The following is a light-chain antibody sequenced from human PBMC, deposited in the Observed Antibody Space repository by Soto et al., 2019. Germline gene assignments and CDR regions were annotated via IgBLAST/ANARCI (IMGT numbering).Light chain of an antibody. CDR2: GAS. V-gene: IGKV3-20*01. CDR1: QSVSSNY. Sequence: EGMLTQSPGTLSLSPGERATLSCRASQSVSSNYLAWYQQKSGQAPRLLIYGASNRATGIPDRFSGSGSGTDFTLTIRRLEPEDFAVYYCQQYDPSPRTFGQGTKVEFK. CDR3: QQYDPSPRT. J-gene: IGKJ1*01.